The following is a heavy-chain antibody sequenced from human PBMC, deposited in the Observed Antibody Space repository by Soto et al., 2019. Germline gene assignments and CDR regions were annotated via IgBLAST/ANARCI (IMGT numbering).Heavy chain of an antibody. CDR2: IYYSGST. J-gene: IGHJ4*02. CDR3: AILKTTVEKDY. V-gene: IGHV4-39*01. CDR1: GGSISSSSYY. Sequence: QLQLQESGPGLVKPSETLSLTCTVSGGSISSSSYYWGWIRQPPGKGLEWIGSIYYSGSTYYNPSLKSRVTISVDTSKNQFSLKLSSVTAADTAVYYCAILKTTVEKDYWGQGTLVTVSS. D-gene: IGHD4-17*01.